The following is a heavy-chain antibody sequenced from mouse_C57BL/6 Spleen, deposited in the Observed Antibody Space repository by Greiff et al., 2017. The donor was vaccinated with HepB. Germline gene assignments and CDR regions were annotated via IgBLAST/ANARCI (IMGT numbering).Heavy chain of an antibody. V-gene: IGHV5-12*01. CDR3: ARHMIYSAMCY. D-gene: IGHD2-3*01. Sequence: EVQRVESGGGLVQPGGSLKLSCAASGFTFSDYYMYWVRQTPEKRLEWVAYISNGGGSTYYPDTVKGRFTISRDNAKNTLYLQMSRLKSEDTAMYFCARHMIYSAMCYWGQRTSDSLSP. J-gene: IGHJ4*01. CDR1: GFTFSDYY. CDR2: ISNGGGST.